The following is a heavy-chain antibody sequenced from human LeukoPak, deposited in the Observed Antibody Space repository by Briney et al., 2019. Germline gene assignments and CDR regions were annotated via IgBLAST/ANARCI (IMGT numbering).Heavy chain of an antibody. CDR2: IKQDGSQE. V-gene: IGHV3-7*03. D-gene: IGHD3-22*01. CDR3: ATPWYYYDSSGYLPFDY. J-gene: IGHJ4*02. Sequence: GGSLRLSCAASRFTLSTYWMSWVRQAPGKGLEWVAHIKQDGSQEYYVDSVKGRFTISRDSAKNSLYLQMNSLRAEDTAVYYCATPWYYYDSSGYLPFDYWGQGTLVTVSS. CDR1: RFTLSTYW.